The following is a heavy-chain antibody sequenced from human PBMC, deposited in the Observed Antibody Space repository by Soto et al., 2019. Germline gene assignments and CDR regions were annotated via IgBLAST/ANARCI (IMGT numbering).Heavy chain of an antibody. D-gene: IGHD3-10*01. CDR1: GFPFSSYG. Sequence: QVQLVESGGGVVQPGRSLRLSCAASGFPFSSYGMHWVREAPGKGLEWVAVISYDGSNKYYADPVKGRFTISRDNSASTLYLQMNSLRPEDTALYYCVGGQYYFDYRGQGTLVTVSP. J-gene: IGHJ4*02. CDR3: VGGQYYFDY. CDR2: ISYDGSNK. V-gene: IGHV3-30*03.